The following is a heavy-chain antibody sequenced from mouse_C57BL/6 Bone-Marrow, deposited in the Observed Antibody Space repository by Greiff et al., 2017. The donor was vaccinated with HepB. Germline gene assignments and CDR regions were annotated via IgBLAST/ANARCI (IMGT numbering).Heavy chain of an antibody. Sequence: QVQLQQPGAELVKPGASVKLSCKASGYTFTSYWMHWVKQRPGQGLEWIGMIHPNSGSTNYNEKFKSKATLTVDKSSSTDYMQLSSLTSEDSAVYYCARKGRLRRAFDYWGRGTTLTVSS. V-gene: IGHV1-64*01. CDR2: IHPNSGST. J-gene: IGHJ2*01. CDR3: ARKGRLRRAFDY. CDR1: GYTFTSYW. D-gene: IGHD2-2*01.